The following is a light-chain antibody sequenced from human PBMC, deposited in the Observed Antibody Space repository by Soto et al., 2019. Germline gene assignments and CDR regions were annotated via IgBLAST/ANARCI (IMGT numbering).Light chain of an antibody. CDR3: SSYTSDNTYV. V-gene: IGLV2-14*01. CDR1: SSDVGAYNY. J-gene: IGLJ1*01. Sequence: QSALTQPASVSGSPGQSITISCSGTSSDVGAYNYVSWYQQHPGKAPRVMIYDVSNRPSGVSNRFSGSKSGNTATLTISELQAEDEADYYCSSYTSDNTYVFATGTKVTVL. CDR2: DVS.